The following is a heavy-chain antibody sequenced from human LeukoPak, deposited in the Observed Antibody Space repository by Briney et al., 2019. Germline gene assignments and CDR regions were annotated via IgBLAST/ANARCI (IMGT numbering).Heavy chain of an antibody. J-gene: IGHJ4*02. D-gene: IGHD3-16*01. CDR3: VRDGGGDY. CDR2: ITSGSSTI. V-gene: IGHV3-48*01. Sequence: GGSLRLSCAASGFTFSLYSMNWVRQAPGKGLEWVSYITSGSSTIYYADSVKGRFTISRDNAKNSLFLQMNSLRAEDTAVYYCVRDGGGDYWGQETLVTVSS. CDR1: GFTFSLYS.